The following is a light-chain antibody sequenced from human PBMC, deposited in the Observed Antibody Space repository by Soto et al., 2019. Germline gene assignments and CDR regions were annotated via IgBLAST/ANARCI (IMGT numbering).Light chain of an antibody. CDR2: GAS. J-gene: IGKJ4*01. Sequence: EIVLTQSPGTLSLSPGERATLSCRASPSVSSSYLAWYQQKPGQAPRLLIYGASSRATGIPERFSGSGSGTDFTLTISRLEPEDFEVYYWHQYDRSPLTFGGGTKVEIK. CDR1: PSVSSSY. V-gene: IGKV3-20*01. CDR3: HQYDRSPLT.